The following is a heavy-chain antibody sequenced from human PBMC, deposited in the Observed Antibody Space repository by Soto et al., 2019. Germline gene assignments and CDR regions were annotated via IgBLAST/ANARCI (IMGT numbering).Heavy chain of an antibody. CDR2: ISSSGSTI. CDR3: ARAEITIFCADV. CDR1: GFTFSDYY. D-gene: IGHD3-9*01. V-gene: IGHV3-11*01. J-gene: IGHJ6*04. Sequence: GGSLRLSCAASGFTFSDYYMSWIRQAPGKGLEWVSYISSSGSTIYYADSVKGRFTISRDNAKNSLYLQINSLRAEDTAVYYCARAEITIFCADVWGKGTTVTVSS.